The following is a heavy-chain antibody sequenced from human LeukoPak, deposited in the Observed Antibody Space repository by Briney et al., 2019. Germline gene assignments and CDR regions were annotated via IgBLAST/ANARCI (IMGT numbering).Heavy chain of an antibody. V-gene: IGHV1-2*02. J-gene: IGHJ6*02. CDR3: ATLQYGMDV. CDR2: INPNSGVT. CDR1: GYTFTGCY. Sequence: ASVKVSCKASGYTFTGCYMHWLRQAPGQGLEWMGWINPNSGVTNFAQKFQGSVTMTRDTSNSTAYMELSRLTSDDTAVYYCATLQYGMDVWGQGTTVTVSS.